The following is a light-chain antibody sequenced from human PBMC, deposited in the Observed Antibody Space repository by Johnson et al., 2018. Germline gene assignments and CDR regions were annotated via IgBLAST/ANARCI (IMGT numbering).Light chain of an antibody. CDR1: SSNIGNNY. CDR2: ENN. J-gene: IGLJ1*01. CDR3: GTWDSSLGAGNV. Sequence: QSVLTQPPSVSAAPGQKVTISCSGSSSNIGNNYVSWYQQLPGTAPKLLNYENNKRPSGIPDRFSGSKSGTSATLGITGLQTGDEADYYCGTWDSSLGAGNVFGTGTKVTVL. V-gene: IGLV1-51*02.